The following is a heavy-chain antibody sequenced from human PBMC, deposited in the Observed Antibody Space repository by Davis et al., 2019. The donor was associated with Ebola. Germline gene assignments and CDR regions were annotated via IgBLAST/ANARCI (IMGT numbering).Heavy chain of an antibody. Sequence: ASVKVSCKASGYTFTSYDINWVRQATGQGLEWMGWMNPNSGNTGYAQKFQGRVTMTRDTSISTAYMALSRLTSDDTAVYYTARVAIAADPPFDYWGQGTLVTVSS. CDR2: MNPNSGNT. D-gene: IGHD6-13*01. CDR1: GYTFTSYD. CDR3: ARVAIAADPPFDY. J-gene: IGHJ4*02. V-gene: IGHV1-8*01.